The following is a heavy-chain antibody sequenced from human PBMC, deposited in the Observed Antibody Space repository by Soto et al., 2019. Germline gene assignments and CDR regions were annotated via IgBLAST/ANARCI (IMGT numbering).Heavy chain of an antibody. CDR3: ARDHNWEMASYAFHI. CDR2: ISFSSTYI. CDR1: GFTFRSYS. Sequence: GGSLRLSCAASGFTFRSYSMNWVRQAPGKGLEWVSSISFSSTYIYYADSVKGRFTISRDNAKSSLFLQMNSLRTEDTAVYYCARDHNWEMASYAFHIWGQGTTVTVSS. D-gene: IGHD1-26*01. V-gene: IGHV3-21*01. J-gene: IGHJ3*02.